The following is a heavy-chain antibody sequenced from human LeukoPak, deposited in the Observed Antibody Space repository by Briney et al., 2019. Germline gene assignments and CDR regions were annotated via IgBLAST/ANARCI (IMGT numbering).Heavy chain of an antibody. V-gene: IGHV3-7*01. J-gene: IGHJ4*02. CDR1: GFTFSNYW. CDR3: ARDFWGAYRVDYFDY. D-gene: IGHD3-3*01. Sequence: PGGSLRLSCAASGFTFSNYWMSWVRRAPGKGREWVANIKQDGSERYYVDSVRGRFTISRDNAKKSLYLQMNSLRAEDTAVYYCARDFWGAYRVDYFDYWGQGTLVTVSS. CDR2: IKQDGSER.